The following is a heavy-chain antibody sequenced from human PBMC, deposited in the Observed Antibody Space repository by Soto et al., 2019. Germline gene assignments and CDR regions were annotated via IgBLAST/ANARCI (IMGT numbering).Heavy chain of an antibody. V-gene: IGHV2-5*01. J-gene: IGHJ3*02. CDR3: ALAPRYYDRSCYPIRDLFAI. CDR1: GFSLSTSGVG. CDR2: IYWNDDK. D-gene: IGHD3-22*01. Sequence: SGPTLVNPTQTLTLTCTFSGFSLSTSGVGVGWIRQPPGKALEWLALIYWNDDKRYSPSLKSRLTITKDTSKNQVVLTMTNMDTVDTATYYCALAPRYYDRSCYPIRDLFAICGQGSMDTVSS.